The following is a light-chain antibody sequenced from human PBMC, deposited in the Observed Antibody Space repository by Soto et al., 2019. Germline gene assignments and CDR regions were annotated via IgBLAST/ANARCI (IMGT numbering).Light chain of an antibody. J-gene: IGLJ1*01. Sequence: QSALTQPASVSGSPGQSITIFCTGTSSDVGGYNYVSWYQHHPGKAPKLMIYEVTKRPSGVSNRFSGSKSGNTASLTISGLQAEDEADYYCTSYTRSSPYVFGTGTKLTVL. V-gene: IGLV2-14*01. CDR2: EVT. CDR1: SSDVGGYNY. CDR3: TSYTRSSPYV.